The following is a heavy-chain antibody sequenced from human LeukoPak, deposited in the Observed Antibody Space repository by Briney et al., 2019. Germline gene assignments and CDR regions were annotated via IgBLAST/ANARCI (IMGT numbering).Heavy chain of an antibody. J-gene: IGHJ4*02. Sequence: GESLKISCKGSGYSFTSYWIGWVGQMPGKGLEWMEIIFPGDSDTRYSPSFQGQVTISADKSISTAYLQWSSLKASDTAMYYCARPHPGIAAAGTLPVDYWGQGTLVTVSS. D-gene: IGHD6-13*01. CDR3: ARPHPGIAAAGTLPVDY. CDR2: IFPGDSDT. CDR1: GYSFTSYW. V-gene: IGHV5-51*01.